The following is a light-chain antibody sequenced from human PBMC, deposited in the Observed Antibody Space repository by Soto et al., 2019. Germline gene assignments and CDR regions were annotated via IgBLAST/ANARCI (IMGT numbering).Light chain of an antibody. CDR3: SSYTGSNTPVV. Sequence: QSVLTQPASVSGSPGQSITISCTGTSSDVGGYNYVSWYQQHPGKAPNLIIFDVSNRPSGVSNRFSGSKSGNSASLTISGLQAEEEADYYCSSYTGSNTPVVFGGGTKLTVL. V-gene: IGLV2-14*01. CDR1: SSDVGGYNY. CDR2: DVS. J-gene: IGLJ2*01.